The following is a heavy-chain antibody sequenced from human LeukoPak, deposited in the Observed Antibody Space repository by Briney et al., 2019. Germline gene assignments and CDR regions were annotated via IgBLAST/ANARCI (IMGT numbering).Heavy chain of an antibody. D-gene: IGHD1-26*01. V-gene: IGHV4-34*01. Sequence: SETLSLTCAVYGGSFSGYYWSWIRQPPGKGLEWIGEINHSGSTNYKPSLKSRVTISVDRSKNQFSLKLSSVTAADTAVYYCARHEYSGSYYGLSWFDPWGQGTLVTVSS. CDR3: ARHEYSGSYYGLSWFDP. J-gene: IGHJ5*02. CDR1: GGSFSGYY. CDR2: INHSGST.